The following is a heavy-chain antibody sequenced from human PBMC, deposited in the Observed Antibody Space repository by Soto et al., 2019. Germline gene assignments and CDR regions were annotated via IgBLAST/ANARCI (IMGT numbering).Heavy chain of an antibody. CDR1: GGSISSSSYY. Sequence: QLQLQESGPGLVKPSETLSLTCTVSGGSISSSSYYWGWIRQPPGKGLEWIGSIYYSGSTYYNPSLKSRVTISVDTSKNQFSLKLSSVTAADTAVYYCARQDYSNYPAWFDPWGQGTLVTVSS. V-gene: IGHV4-39*01. D-gene: IGHD4-4*01. J-gene: IGHJ5*02. CDR3: ARQDYSNYPAWFDP. CDR2: IYYSGST.